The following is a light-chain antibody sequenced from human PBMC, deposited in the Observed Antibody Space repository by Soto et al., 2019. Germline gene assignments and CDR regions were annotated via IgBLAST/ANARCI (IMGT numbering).Light chain of an antibody. V-gene: IGKV1-39*01. CDR3: QQSYRTPLT. Sequence: DIQMTQFPSSLSASVGDRVTITCRASETISDYLNWYQHKPGTAPKLLIFAASSLQSGVPSRFSGGGSGTNFTLTITSLQPEDFVTYYCQQSYRTPLTFGGGTKVDI. CDR1: ETISDY. CDR2: AAS. J-gene: IGKJ4*01.